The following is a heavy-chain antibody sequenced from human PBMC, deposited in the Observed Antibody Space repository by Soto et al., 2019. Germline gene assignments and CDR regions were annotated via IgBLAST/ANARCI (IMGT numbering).Heavy chain of an antibody. V-gene: IGHV1-18*01. Sequence: QVQLVQSGAEVKKPGASVTVSCKASGYTFTNYGFSWVRQAPGQGLEWMGWISGYNGNTKYAEKFQNRVTMTTDTSTYTAHMELRSLRSDDTAVYYCAREGQAPYYYYGMDVWGQGTAVTVSS. CDR1: GYTFTNYG. CDR2: ISGYNGNT. CDR3: AREGQAPYYYYGMDV. J-gene: IGHJ6*02.